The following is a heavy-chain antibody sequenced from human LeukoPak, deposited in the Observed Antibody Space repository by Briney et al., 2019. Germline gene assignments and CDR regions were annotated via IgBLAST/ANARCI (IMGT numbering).Heavy chain of an antibody. J-gene: IGHJ6*03. V-gene: IGHV3-21*01. D-gene: IGHD1-26*01. Sequence: GGSLRLSCAASGFTFSSYSMSWVRQAPGKGLEWVSSISSSSSYIYYADSVKGRFTISRDNAKNSLYLQMKSLRAEETAVYYRARLPWGYYMDVWGKGTTVTVSS. CDR2: ISSSSSYI. CDR1: GFTFSSYS. CDR3: ARLPWGYYMDV.